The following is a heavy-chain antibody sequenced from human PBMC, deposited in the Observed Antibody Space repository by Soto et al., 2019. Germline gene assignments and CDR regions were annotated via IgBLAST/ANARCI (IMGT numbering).Heavy chain of an antibody. Sequence: APGQGLEWMGMINPSGNNTSYPQKFQGRVTMTRDTSTTALCLELSSLKSEETAVYYCARRSDSGRSGCIGGVDPWGQGTLVT. J-gene: IGHJ5*02. CDR3: ARRSDSGRSGCIGGVDP. D-gene: IGHD2-15*01. CDR2: INPSGNNT. V-gene: IGHV1-46*01.